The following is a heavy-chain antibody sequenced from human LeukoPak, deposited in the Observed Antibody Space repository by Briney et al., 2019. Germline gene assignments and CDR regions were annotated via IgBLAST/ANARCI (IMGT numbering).Heavy chain of an antibody. Sequence: PGRSLRLSCAASGFTFSSYGMHWVRQAPGKGQEWVAVIWYDGSNKYYADSVKARFTISRDNSKNTLYLQMNSLRAEDTAVYYCAKSRTATPFDYWGQGTLVTVSS. J-gene: IGHJ4*02. CDR2: IWYDGSNK. CDR1: GFTFSSYG. D-gene: IGHD2-15*01. CDR3: AKSRTATPFDY. V-gene: IGHV3-33*06.